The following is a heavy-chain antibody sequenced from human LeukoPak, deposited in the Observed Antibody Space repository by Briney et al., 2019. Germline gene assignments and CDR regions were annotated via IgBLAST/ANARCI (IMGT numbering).Heavy chain of an antibody. CDR2: INHIGST. CDR1: GGSLSGYY. D-gene: IGHD3-9*01. V-gene: IGHV4-34*01. Sequence: SETLSLTCGVVGGSLSGYYWTWIRQPPGKGLEWIGEINHIGSTIYNPSLASRVSMSVDTSKSQFSLSVSSVTAADTAVYYCARGGRFSDWSRAYYFDLRGLGTPVTVSS. CDR3: ARGGRFSDWSRAYYFDL. J-gene: IGHJ4*02.